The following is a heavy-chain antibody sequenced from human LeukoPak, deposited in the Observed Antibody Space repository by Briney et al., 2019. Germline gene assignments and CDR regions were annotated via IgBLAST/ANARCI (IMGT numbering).Heavy chain of an antibody. CDR1: GFTFSSYG. Sequence: GSLRLSCAASGFTFSSYGMHWVRQAPGKGLEWVAFIRYDGSNKYYADSVKGRFTISRDNSKNTLYLQMNSLRAEDTAVYYCAKRQYSSSSAYFQHWGQGTLVTVSS. CDR2: IRYDGSNK. V-gene: IGHV3-30*02. D-gene: IGHD6-6*01. J-gene: IGHJ1*01. CDR3: AKRQYSSSSAYFQH.